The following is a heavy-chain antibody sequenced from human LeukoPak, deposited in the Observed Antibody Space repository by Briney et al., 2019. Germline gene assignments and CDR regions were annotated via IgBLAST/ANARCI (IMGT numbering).Heavy chain of an antibody. D-gene: IGHD3-3*01. CDR3: ARDPGQNRHYDFWRRSAFDI. Sequence: ASVKVSCKASGYTFTGYYMHWVRQAPGQGLEWMGWINPNSGGTNYAQKFQGRVTMTTDTFTRTAYMELRSLRSDDTAVYYCARDPGQNRHYDFWRRSAFDIWGQGTMVTVSS. J-gene: IGHJ3*02. CDR1: GYTFTGYY. CDR2: INPNSGGT. V-gene: IGHV1-2*02.